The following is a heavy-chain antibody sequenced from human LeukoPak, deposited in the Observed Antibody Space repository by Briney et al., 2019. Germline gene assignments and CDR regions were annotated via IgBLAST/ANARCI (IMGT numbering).Heavy chain of an antibody. CDR1: GYTFISYG. V-gene: IGHV1-18*01. CDR2: ISAYNGNT. CDR3: ARPLWSGLDYYFDY. Sequence: ASVKVSCKASGYTFISYGFNWVRQAPGQGLEWMGWISAYNGNTKFAQKFQGRVTMARDMSTSTVYMELSSLRSEDTAVYYCARPLWSGLDYYFDYWGQGTLVTVSS. J-gene: IGHJ4*02. D-gene: IGHD3-3*01.